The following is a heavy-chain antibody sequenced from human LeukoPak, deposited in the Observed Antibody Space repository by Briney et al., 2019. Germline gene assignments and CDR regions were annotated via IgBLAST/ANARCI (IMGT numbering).Heavy chain of an antibody. Sequence: SETLSLTCTVSGGSISSGDYYWSWIRQPPGKGLEWIGYIYYSGSTYYNPSLKSRVTISVDTSKNQFSLKLSSVTAADTAVYYCAKDPPRWDGDYDDLNVPADYWGQGTLVTVSS. D-gene: IGHD4-17*01. CDR3: AKDPPRWDGDYDDLNVPADY. CDR1: GGSISSGDYY. CDR2: IYYSGST. V-gene: IGHV4-30-4*01. J-gene: IGHJ4*02.